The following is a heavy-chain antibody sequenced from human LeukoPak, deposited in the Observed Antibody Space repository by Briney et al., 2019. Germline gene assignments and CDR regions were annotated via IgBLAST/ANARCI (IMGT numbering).Heavy chain of an antibody. Sequence: GGSLRHSCAASGFTVSSKYMTWVCQAPGKGVEWVSVIYSGGSTYYADSVMGRFTISRDNSKNTLYLRMNSRRAEDTAVYYCARAIGDAFDIWGQGTMVTVSS. CDR2: IYSGGST. V-gene: IGHV3-53*01. D-gene: IGHD1-26*01. CDR3: ARAIGDAFDI. J-gene: IGHJ3*02. CDR1: GFTVSSKY.